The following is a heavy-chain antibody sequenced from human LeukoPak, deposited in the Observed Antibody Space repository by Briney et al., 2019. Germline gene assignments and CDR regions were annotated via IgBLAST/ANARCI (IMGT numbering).Heavy chain of an antibody. CDR2: ISSSSSYI. J-gene: IGHJ4*02. CDR3: ARGPYSSGLIDY. V-gene: IGHV3-21*01. D-gene: IGHD6-19*01. Sequence: PGGSLRLSCAASGITLSNCNMNWVRQAPGKGLEWVSSISSSSSYIYYADSVKGRFTISRDNAKNSLYLQMNSLRAEDTAVYYCARGPYSSGLIDYWGQGTLVTVSS. CDR1: GITLSNCN.